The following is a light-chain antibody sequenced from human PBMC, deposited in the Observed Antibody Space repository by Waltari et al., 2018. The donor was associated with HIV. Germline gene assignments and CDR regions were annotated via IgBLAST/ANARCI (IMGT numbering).Light chain of an antibody. CDR3: ALSMFSGPWV. CDR2: NTN. V-gene: IGLV8-61*01. CDR1: SGSVSTSYY. Sequence: QTVVTQEPSFSVSPGGQVTRACALSSGSVSTSYYPRWYQQTPGQPPRTVNYNTNTHSSGFPDRFSGSILGKKAALTLTGAQADDEADYYCALSMFSGPWVFGGGTRLTVL. J-gene: IGLJ3*02.